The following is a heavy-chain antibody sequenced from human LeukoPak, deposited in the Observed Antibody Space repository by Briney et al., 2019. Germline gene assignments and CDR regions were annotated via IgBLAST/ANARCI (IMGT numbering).Heavy chain of an antibody. Sequence: ASVKVSCKASGYTFSAYGITWVRQAPGQGLEWMAWTSGTGYNTDYTQRFQGRDSVTTDTSTSTAYLEVRSLRSEDTAIYYCARSQCPDSTSCYYFFYFDFWGQGTPVTVSS. J-gene: IGHJ4*02. CDR2: TSGTGYNT. V-gene: IGHV1-18*01. CDR1: GYTFSAYG. CDR3: ARSQCPDSTSCYYFFYFDF. D-gene: IGHD2-2*01.